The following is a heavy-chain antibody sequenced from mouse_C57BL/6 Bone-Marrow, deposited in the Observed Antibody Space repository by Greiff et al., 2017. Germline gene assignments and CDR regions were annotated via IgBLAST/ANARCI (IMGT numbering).Heavy chain of an antibody. Sequence: VQLKESGPGLAKPSQTLSLTCSVTGYSITSDYWNWIRKFPGNKLEYMGYISSSGSTYYNPSLKSRISTTRDTSKTQYYLQLKSVTTEDTATYYCARSHYYGSSPFDYWGQGTTLTVSS. D-gene: IGHD1-1*01. CDR1: GYSITSDY. V-gene: IGHV3-8*01. CDR2: ISSSGST. J-gene: IGHJ2*01. CDR3: ARSHYYGSSPFDY.